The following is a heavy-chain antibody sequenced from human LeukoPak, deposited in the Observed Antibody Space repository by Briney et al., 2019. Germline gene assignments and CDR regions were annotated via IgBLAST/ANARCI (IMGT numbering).Heavy chain of an antibody. V-gene: IGHV1-46*01. CDR1: GYTITSYA. D-gene: IGHD1-26*01. CDR3: ARDRETFDY. J-gene: IGHJ4*02. CDR2: INPSAGST. Sequence: ASVKVSCKASGYTITSYAINWVRQAPGQGLEWMGIINPSAGSTSYAQKFQGRVTMTRDTSTSTVYMELSSLRSEDTAVYYCARDRETFDYWGQGTLVTVSS.